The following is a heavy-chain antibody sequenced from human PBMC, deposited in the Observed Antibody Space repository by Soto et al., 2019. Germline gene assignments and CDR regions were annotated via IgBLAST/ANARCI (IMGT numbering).Heavy chain of an antibody. D-gene: IGHD2-15*01. J-gene: IGHJ4*02. CDR1: GDSVSSDSAA. V-gene: IGHV6-1*01. CDR3: SSWHYDY. CDR2: TYYRSKWYN. Sequence: QVQLQQSGPGLVKPSQTLSLTCAISGDSVSSDSAAWNWIRQSPSRGLEWLGRTYYRSKWYNDYAASVKRRITINPDTSKYHFSLQMNSVTPEDTAVYYCSSWHYDYWGQGTLVTVSS.